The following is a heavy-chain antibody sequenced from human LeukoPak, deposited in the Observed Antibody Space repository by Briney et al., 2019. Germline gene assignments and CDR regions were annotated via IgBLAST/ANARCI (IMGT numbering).Heavy chain of an antibody. D-gene: IGHD3-22*01. V-gene: IGHV1-2*02. Sequence: ASVKVSCKASGYTFTGYYMHWVRQAPGQGLEWMGWINPNSGGTNYAQKFQGRVTMTRDTSISTAYMELSRLRSDDTAVYYCAREKDYDSSGHFDYWGQGTLVTVPS. CDR1: GYTFTGYY. CDR3: AREKDYDSSGHFDY. CDR2: INPNSGGT. J-gene: IGHJ4*02.